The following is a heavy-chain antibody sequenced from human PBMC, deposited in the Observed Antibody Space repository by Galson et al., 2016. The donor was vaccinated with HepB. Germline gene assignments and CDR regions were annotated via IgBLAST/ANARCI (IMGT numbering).Heavy chain of an antibody. CDR2: IKQDGSEE. D-gene: IGHD1-26*01. Sequence: LRLSCAASGFTVSSSYMSWVRQAPGKGLEWVANIKQDGSEEYYVDSVKGRFTISRDNAKNTLYLQMNSLRAEDTAVYYCARGGSRPIDYWGQGTLVTVSS. CDR1: GFTVSSSY. CDR3: ARGGSRPIDY. V-gene: IGHV3-7*02. J-gene: IGHJ4*02.